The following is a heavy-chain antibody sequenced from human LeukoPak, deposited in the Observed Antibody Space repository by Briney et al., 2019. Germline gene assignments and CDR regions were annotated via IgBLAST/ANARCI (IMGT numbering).Heavy chain of an antibody. Sequence: PGGSLRLSCTLSGLTFSNYAMSWVRQAPGRRLEWVSVISDSGGRTDYADSVKGRFTISRDNSRNTLFLQLSSLRDDDTAIYYCAKRIGYDYGYYDYWGQGALVTVTS. V-gene: IGHV3-23*01. CDR3: AKRIGYDYGYYDY. CDR1: GLTFSNYA. CDR2: ISDSGGRT. J-gene: IGHJ4*02. D-gene: IGHD5-18*01.